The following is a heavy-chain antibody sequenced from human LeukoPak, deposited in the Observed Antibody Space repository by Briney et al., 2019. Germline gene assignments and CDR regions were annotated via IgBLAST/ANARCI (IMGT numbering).Heavy chain of an antibody. V-gene: IGHV1-8*01. CDR3: AVTYYDILTGSLYAFDI. D-gene: IGHD3-9*01. Sequence: ASVKVSCKASGYTFTSYDINWVRQATGQGLEWMGWVNPNSGNTGYAQKFQGRVTMTRNTSISTAYMELSSLRSEDTAVYYCAVTYYDILTGSLYAFDIWGQGTMVTVSS. J-gene: IGHJ3*02. CDR1: GYTFTSYD. CDR2: VNPNSGNT.